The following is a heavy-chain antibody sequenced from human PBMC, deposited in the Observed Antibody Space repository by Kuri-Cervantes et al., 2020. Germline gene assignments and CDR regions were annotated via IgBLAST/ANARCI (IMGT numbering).Heavy chain of an antibody. V-gene: IGHV4-31*03. CDR1: GGSISSSSYY. CDR3: ARDDRRNWFDP. Sequence: SETLSLTCTVSGGSISSSSYYWGWIRQPPGKGLEWIGYIYYSGSTYYNPSLKSRVTISVDTSKNQFSLKLSSVTAADTAVYYCARDDRRNWFDPWGQGTLVTVSS. D-gene: IGHD3-22*01. CDR2: IYYSGST. J-gene: IGHJ5*02.